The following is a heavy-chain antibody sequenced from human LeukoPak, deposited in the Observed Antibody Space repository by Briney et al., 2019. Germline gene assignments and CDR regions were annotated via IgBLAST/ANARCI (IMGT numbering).Heavy chain of an antibody. Sequence: ASVKVSCKASGYIFTSYGISWVRQAPGQGLEWMGWISAYNGNTNYAQKLQGRVTMTTDTSTSTAYMELRSLRSDDTAVYYCARGSGRFLEWLEYYYYGMDVWGQGTTVTVSS. V-gene: IGHV1-18*01. CDR1: GYIFTSYG. CDR3: ARGSGRFLEWLEYYYYGMDV. J-gene: IGHJ6*02. D-gene: IGHD3-3*01. CDR2: ISAYNGNT.